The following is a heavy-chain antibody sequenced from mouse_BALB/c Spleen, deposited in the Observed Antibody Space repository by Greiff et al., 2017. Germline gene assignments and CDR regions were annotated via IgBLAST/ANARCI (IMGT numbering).Heavy chain of an antibody. CDR2: INPYNDGT. CDR3: AREVRAMDY. V-gene: IGHV1-14*01. CDR1: GYTFTSYV. J-gene: IGHJ4*01. Sequence: VHVKQSGPELVKPGASVKMSCKASGYTFTSYVMHWVKQKPGQGLEWIGYINPYNDGTKYNEKFKGKATLTSDKSSSTAYMELSSLTSEDSAVYYCAREVRAMDYWGQGTSVTVSS. D-gene: IGHD2-14*01.